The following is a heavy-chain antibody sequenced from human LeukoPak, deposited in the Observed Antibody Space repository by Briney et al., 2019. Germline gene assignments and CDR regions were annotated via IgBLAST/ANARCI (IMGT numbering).Heavy chain of an antibody. D-gene: IGHD3-22*01. Sequence: PGGSLRLSCAASGFFFSSYAMSWVRQPPGKGPEWVSTISVGGGTTYYADSVNGRLTISRDNSKTTLYLQMNSLRAEDTAIYYCAKDQFMYCYDSSGSRSWFDPWGQGTLVTVSS. J-gene: IGHJ5*02. CDR2: ISVGGGTT. CDR3: AKDQFMYCYDSSGSRSWFDP. V-gene: IGHV3-23*01. CDR1: GFFFSSYA.